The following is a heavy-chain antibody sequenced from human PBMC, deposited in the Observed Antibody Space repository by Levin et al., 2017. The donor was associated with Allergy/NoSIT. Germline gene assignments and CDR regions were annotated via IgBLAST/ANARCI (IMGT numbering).Heavy chain of an antibody. J-gene: IGHJ4*02. D-gene: IGHD3-3*01. CDR2: IYHSGST. V-gene: IGHV4-38-2*01. Sequence: SQTLSLTCAVSGYSISSGYYWGWIRQPPGKGLEWIGSIYHSGSTYYNPSLKSRVTISVDTSKNQFSLKLSSVTAADTAVYYCATEGIFGVAPLDYWGQGTLVTVSS. CDR3: ATEGIFGVAPLDY. CDR1: GYSISSGYY.